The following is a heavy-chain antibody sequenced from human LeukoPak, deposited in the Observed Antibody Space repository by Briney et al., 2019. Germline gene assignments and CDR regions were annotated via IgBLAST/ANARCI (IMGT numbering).Heavy chain of an antibody. CDR3: ARRPRSGYRRWSKEGWFDP. D-gene: IGHD3-3*01. J-gene: IGHJ5*02. Sequence: SETLSLTCTVSGYSISTGYYWGWIRQPPGKGLEWIGSMYHSGSTYYNPSLKSRVTISVDTSKNQFSLKLSSVTAADTAVYYCARRPRSGYRRWSKEGWFDPWGQGTLVTVSS. CDR1: GYSISTGYY. CDR2: MYHSGST. V-gene: IGHV4-38-2*02.